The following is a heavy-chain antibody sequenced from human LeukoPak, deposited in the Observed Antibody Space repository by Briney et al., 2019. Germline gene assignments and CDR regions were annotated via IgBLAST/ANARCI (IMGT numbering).Heavy chain of an antibody. D-gene: IGHD3-22*01. CDR1: GFSFTNYA. J-gene: IGHJ4*02. V-gene: IGHV3-23*01. Sequence: GGSLRLSCAASGFSFTNYAMSWVRQAPGKGLEWVSGIGGSGGNTYYADSVKGRFTISGDSSKNVLYLQMNSLRAEDTAVYYCANLPYDSSGYWAYFDNWGQGTLVTVSS. CDR2: IGGSGGNT. CDR3: ANLPYDSSGYWAYFDN.